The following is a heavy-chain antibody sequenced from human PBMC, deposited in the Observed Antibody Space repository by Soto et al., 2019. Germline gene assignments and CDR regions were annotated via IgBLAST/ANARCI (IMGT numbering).Heavy chain of an antibody. CDR3: ARDVLLWFGESQNWFDP. V-gene: IGHV4-4*02. CDR2: IYHSGST. D-gene: IGHD3-10*01. CDR1: GGSISSSNW. J-gene: IGHJ5*02. Sequence: QVQLQESGPGLVKPSGTLSLTCAVSGGSISSSNWWSWVRQPPGKGLEWIGEIYHSGSTNYNPSLKSRVTISVDKSKHQFSLKLSSVAAADTAVYYCARDVLLWFGESQNWFDPWGQGTLVTVSS.